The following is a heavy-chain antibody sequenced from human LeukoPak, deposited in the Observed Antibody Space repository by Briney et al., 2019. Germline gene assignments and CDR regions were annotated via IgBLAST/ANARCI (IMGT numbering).Heavy chain of an antibody. CDR2: ISSSSSTI. J-gene: IGHJ4*02. CDR1: GFTFGTYS. D-gene: IGHD3-10*01. CDR3: AREVGRGRELAPADY. V-gene: IGHV3-48*04. Sequence: PGGSLRLSCAASGFTFGTYSMNWVRQAPGKGLEWVSYISSSSSTIYYADSVKGRFTISRDNAKNSLYLQMNSLRAEDTAVYYCAREVGRGRELAPADYWGQGTLVTVSS.